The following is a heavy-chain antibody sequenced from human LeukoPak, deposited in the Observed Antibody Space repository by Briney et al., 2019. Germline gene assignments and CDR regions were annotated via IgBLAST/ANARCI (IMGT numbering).Heavy chain of an antibody. Sequence: IPIFGTANYAQKFQGRVTITADESTSTAYMELSSLRSEDTAVYYCARGGYSSSWYNYYFDYWGQGTLVTVSS. V-gene: IGHV1-69*01. CDR2: IPIFGTA. J-gene: IGHJ4*02. CDR3: ARGGYSSSWYNYYFDY. D-gene: IGHD6-13*01.